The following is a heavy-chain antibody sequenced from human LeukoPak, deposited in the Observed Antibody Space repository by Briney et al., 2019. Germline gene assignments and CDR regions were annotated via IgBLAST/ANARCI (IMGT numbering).Heavy chain of an antibody. J-gene: IGHJ3*02. CDR3: ARDLVGAFDI. Sequence: GGSLRLSCAASGFTFSDHYMDWVRQAPGKGLEWVGRTRNKANSYTTEYAASVKGRFTISRDDSKNSLYLQMNSLKTEDTAVYYCARDLVGAFDIWGQGTMVTVSS. D-gene: IGHD3-10*01. CDR1: GFTFSDHY. V-gene: IGHV3-72*01. CDR2: TRNKANSYTT.